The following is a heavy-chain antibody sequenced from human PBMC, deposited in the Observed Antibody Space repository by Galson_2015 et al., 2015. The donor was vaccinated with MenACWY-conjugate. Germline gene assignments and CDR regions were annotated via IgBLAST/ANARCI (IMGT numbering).Heavy chain of an antibody. D-gene: IGHD2/OR15-2a*01. J-gene: IGHJ4*02. CDR3: ARGANIYFYMMDV. Sequence: SLRLSCAASGFSFSTSAMTWVRQAPGKGLEWVSSITGTSTYIHYADSVKGRFTISRDNAQKSVYPQMNSLRAEDTAVYFCARGANIYFYMMDVWGQGTLVTVSS. CDR2: ITGTSTYI. V-gene: IGHV3-21*01. CDR1: GFSFSTSA.